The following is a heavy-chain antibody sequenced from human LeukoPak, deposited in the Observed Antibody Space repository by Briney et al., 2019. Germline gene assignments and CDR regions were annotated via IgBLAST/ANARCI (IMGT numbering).Heavy chain of an antibody. D-gene: IGHD2-15*01. CDR1: GFTFSSYG. J-gene: IGHJ6*04. CDR3: SSPDKPLGYCSGGSCSLGCS. CDR2: ISGSGGST. V-gene: IGHV3-23*01. Sequence: GGSLRLSCAASGFTFSSYGMSWVRQAPGKGLEWVSAISGSGGSTYYADSVKGRFTISRDNSKNTLYLQMNSLRAEDTAVYYCSSPDKPLGYCSGGSCSLGCSWGKGTTVTISS.